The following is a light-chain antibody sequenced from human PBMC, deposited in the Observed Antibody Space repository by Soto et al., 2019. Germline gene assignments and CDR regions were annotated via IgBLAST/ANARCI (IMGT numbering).Light chain of an antibody. CDR2: AAS. CDR3: QQNYNTPPVT. Sequence: DIQMTQSPSSLSASVGDRVTITCRTSQSISSYLNWYQQKPGKAPQLLIYAASKLQSGVPSRFSGSGSGTDFTLTISSLQPEDFATYYCQQNYNTPPVTFGGGTKVEIK. V-gene: IGKV1-39*01. J-gene: IGKJ4*01. CDR1: QSISSY.